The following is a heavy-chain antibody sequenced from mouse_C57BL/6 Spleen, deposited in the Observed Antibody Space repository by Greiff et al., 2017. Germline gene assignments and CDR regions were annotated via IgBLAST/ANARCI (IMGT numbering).Heavy chain of an antibody. CDR3: ARSARATFAY. Sequence: VQLQQSGAELVKPGASVKLSCKASGYTFTSYWMQWVKQRPGQGLEWIGEIDPADSYTNYNQKFKGKATMTVDTSSSTAYMQLSSLTSEDSAVYYCARSARATFAYWGQGTLVTVSA. V-gene: IGHV1-50*01. J-gene: IGHJ3*01. CDR1: GYTFTSYW. D-gene: IGHD3-3*01. CDR2: IDPADSYT.